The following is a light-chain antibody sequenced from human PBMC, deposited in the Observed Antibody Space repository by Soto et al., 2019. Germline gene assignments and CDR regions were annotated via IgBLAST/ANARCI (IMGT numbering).Light chain of an antibody. CDR2: DAS. Sequence: EIVLTQSPATLSLSPGERATLSCRASQSVSSYLAWYQQKPGQAPRLLIYDASNRATGIPARFSGSGSGTEFTLTISSLEPEDFAVYFCQQRSNWPPSTFGQRTKLEIK. J-gene: IGKJ2*02. CDR1: QSVSSY. V-gene: IGKV3-11*01. CDR3: QQRSNWPPST.